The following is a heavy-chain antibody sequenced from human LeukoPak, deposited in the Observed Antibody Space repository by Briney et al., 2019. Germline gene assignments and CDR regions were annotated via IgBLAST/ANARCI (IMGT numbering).Heavy chain of an antibody. CDR3: TSKVFENWNDGLLIDY. CDR2: ISAYNGNT. V-gene: IGHV1-18*01. J-gene: IGHJ4*02. Sequence: GASVKVSCKASGYTFTSYGISWVRQAPGQGLEWMGWISAYNGNTNYAQKLQGRVTMTTDTSTSTAYMELRSLRSDDTAVYYCTSKVFENWNDGLLIDYWGQGTLVTVSS. D-gene: IGHD1-1*01. CDR1: GYTFTSYG.